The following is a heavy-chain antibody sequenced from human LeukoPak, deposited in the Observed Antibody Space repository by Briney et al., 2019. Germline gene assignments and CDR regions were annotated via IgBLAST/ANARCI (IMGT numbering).Heavy chain of an antibody. J-gene: IGHJ4*02. CDR1: GFPFDDYG. D-gene: IGHD1-26*01. V-gene: IGHV3-43D*03. CDR2: ISWHGETT. CDR3: AKDFGPRGVGATPQY. Sequence: GGSLRLSCAASGFPFDDYGMPWVRQGPGKGLEWVSFISWHGETTYYSDSVKGRFTISRDSGTNSPYLQMNRLRTEDTGFYYCAKDFGPRGVGATPQYWGQGTVVIVSS.